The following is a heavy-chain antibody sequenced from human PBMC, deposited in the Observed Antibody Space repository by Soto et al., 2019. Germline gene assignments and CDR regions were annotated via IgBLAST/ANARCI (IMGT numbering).Heavy chain of an antibody. J-gene: IGHJ4*02. V-gene: IGHV4-4*02. Sequence: SETLSLTCAVSGASIGTNNWWSWVRQPPGKGLEWIGEVYHSGTTNCNPSLKSRVTISIDKSKNQFSLTLTSMTAADTALYYCAVPGRGDFDYWSQGILVTVSS. CDR1: GASIGTNNW. D-gene: IGHD5-12*01. CDR2: VYHSGTT. CDR3: AVPGRGDFDY.